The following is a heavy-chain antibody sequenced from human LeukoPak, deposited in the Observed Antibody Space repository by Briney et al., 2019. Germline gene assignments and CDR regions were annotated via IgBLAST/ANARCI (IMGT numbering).Heavy chain of an antibody. D-gene: IGHD1-1*01. CDR2: ICTDGTT. CDR3: ARMGLSRGWKLPYGMGV. Sequence: GGSLRLSCAASGFTVSNNHMSWVRQAPGKGLEWVSVICTDGTTYYGDSVKGRFTISRRNSQNTLYLQMNSLRPEDTAVYYCARMGLSRGWKLPYGMGVWGQGTTVTVSS. CDR1: GFTVSNNH. J-gene: IGHJ6*02. V-gene: IGHV3-53*01.